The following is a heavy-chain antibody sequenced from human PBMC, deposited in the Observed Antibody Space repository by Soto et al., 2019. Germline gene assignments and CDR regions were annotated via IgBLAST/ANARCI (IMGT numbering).Heavy chain of an antibody. Sequence: SETLSLTCAVYGGSFSGYYWSWIRQPPGKGLEWIGEINHSGSTNYNPSLKSRVTISVDTSKNQFSLKLSSVTAADTAVYYCARGGGTGYCSGGSCYRSFYYYYMDVWGKGTTVTVSS. CDR3: ARGGGTGYCSGGSCYRSFYYYYMDV. CDR2: INHSGST. D-gene: IGHD2-15*01. CDR1: GGSFSGYY. V-gene: IGHV4-34*01. J-gene: IGHJ6*03.